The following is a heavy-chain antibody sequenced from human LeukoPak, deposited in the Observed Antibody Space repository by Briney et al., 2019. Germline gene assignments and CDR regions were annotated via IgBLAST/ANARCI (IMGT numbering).Heavy chain of an antibody. CDR2: ISYDGSNK. J-gene: IGHJ3*02. Sequence: GGSLRLSCAASGFTLSSYGMHWVRQAPGKGLEWVAVISYDGSNKYYADSVKGRLTISRDNSKNTLYLQMNSLRAEDTAVYYCARSSSRELLGDAFDIWGQGTMVTVSS. V-gene: IGHV3-30*03. D-gene: IGHD1-26*01. CDR3: ARSSSRELLGDAFDI. CDR1: GFTLSSYG.